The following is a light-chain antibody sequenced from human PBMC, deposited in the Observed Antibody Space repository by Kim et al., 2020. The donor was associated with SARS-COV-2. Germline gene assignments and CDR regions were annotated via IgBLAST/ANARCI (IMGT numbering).Light chain of an antibody. J-gene: IGKJ3*01. CDR3: IQGTHWPFA. Sequence: PGSISCRVSQGLVYGDGNIYLNWFPQRPGQSPRRLVCKVSTRDSAVPDRYSGSGSGTDLALEINRVEAEDIGVFYFIQGTHWPFAFGAGTKVGIK. CDR2: KVS. CDR1: QGLVYGDGNIY. V-gene: IGKV2-30*01.